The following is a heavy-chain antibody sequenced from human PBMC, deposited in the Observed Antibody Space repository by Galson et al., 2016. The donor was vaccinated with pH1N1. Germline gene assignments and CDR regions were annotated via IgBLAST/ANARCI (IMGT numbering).Heavy chain of an antibody. Sequence: SLRLSCAASGYIFSSYAMHWVRQAPGRGLEWVAAVSYDGSKTYYADSVKGRFTISRDNSKNTLYLQMNSLRVEDTAVYYCARCGGSGLRFGEFNANPKYYYDYWGQGTLVTVAS. CDR1: GYIFSSYA. CDR3: ARCGGSGLRFGEFNANPKYYYDY. J-gene: IGHJ4*02. CDR2: VSYDGSKT. D-gene: IGHD3-10*01. V-gene: IGHV3-30-3*01.